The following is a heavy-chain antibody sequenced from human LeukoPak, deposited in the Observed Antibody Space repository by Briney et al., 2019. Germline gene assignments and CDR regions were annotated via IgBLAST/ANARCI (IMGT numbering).Heavy chain of an antibody. V-gene: IGHV3-23*01. CDR3: AKDHPSSGWPTFEY. J-gene: IGHJ4*02. D-gene: IGHD6-19*01. Sequence: PGGSLRLSCIASGFTVSRYAMSWVRQAPVKGLEWVASITNNNGKTYYADSVKGRFTISRDESENTVYLQMNSLRAEDTAVYYCAKDHPSSGWPTFEYWGQGTLVTASP. CDR2: ITNNNGKT. CDR1: GFTVSRYA.